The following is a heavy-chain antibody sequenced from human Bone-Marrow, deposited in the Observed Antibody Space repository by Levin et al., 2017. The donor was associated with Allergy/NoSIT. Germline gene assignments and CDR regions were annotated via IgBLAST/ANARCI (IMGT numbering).Heavy chain of an antibody. CDR2: IYSGGST. CDR3: AREIYCSGGSCSPD. D-gene: IGHD2-15*01. J-gene: IGHJ4*02. CDR1: WFPVSSTY. Sequence: LSLTCAASWFPVSSTYMSWVRQAPGKGLEWVSVIYSGGSTYYADSVKGRFTISRDNSKNTLYLQMNSLRAEDTAVYYCAREIYCSGGSCSPDWGQGTLVTVSS. V-gene: IGHV3-53*01.